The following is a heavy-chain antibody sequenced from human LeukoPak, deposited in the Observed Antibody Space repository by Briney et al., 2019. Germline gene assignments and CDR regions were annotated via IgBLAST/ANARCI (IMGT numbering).Heavy chain of an antibody. CDR2: INPKGGVT. CDR3: ASGPVTGFDC. J-gene: IGHJ4*02. Sequence: GASVKGSSKTSVYTFSDDYMHCVRQAPVQGLEWMGCINPKGGVTNFAQKCQGRVTMTRATSITTGYMALSRLTSGDTAVYYCASGPVTGFDCQGPGALVT. V-gene: IGHV1-2*02. D-gene: IGHD6-19*01. CDR1: VYTFSDDY.